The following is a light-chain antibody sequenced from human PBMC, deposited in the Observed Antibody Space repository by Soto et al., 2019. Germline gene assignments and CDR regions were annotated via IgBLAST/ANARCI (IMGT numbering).Light chain of an antibody. J-gene: IGKJ4*01. V-gene: IGKV1-39*01. CDR2: GAS. CDR3: QQFFSAVLT. CDR1: ETISTF. Sequence: DIQLTQSPSSLSASLGDSITITCRASETISTFLNWYQVQPGKAPRLLVYGASYLQVGVPVRFRGSGSGTLFTLTIDKLQREDLASCFCQQFFSAVLTFGGGTRVDI.